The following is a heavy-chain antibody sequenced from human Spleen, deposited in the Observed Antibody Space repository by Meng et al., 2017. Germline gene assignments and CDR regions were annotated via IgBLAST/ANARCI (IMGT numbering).Heavy chain of an antibody. CDR2: ISSSGSII. V-gene: IGHV3-48*03. Sequence: GESLKISCAASGFTFSSYEMNWVRQAPGKGLEWVSYISSSGSIIYYADSVKGRFTISRDNAKNSLYLQMNSLRAEDTAVYYSARVSELSSGYYSAAFDIWGRGTLVTVSS. CDR3: ARVSELSSGYYSAAFDI. J-gene: IGHJ2*01. CDR1: GFTFSSYE. D-gene: IGHD3-22*01.